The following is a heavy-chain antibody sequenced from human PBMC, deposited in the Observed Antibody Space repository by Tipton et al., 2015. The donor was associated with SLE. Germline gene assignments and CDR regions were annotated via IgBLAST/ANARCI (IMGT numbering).Heavy chain of an antibody. D-gene: IGHD6-13*01. J-gene: IGHJ4*02. V-gene: IGHV3-30*02. CDR1: GFTFSSYG. CDR3: AKESSSWSYYFDY. CDR2: IRYDGSNK. Sequence: SLRLSCAASGFTFSSYGMHWVRQAPGKGLEWVAFIRYDGSNKYYADSVKGRFTISRDNSKNTLYLQMNSLRAEDTAVYYCAKESSSWSYYFDYWGQGTLVTVSS.